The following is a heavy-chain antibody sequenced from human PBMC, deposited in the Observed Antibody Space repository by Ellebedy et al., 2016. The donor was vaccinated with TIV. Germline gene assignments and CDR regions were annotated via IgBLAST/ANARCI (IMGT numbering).Heavy chain of an antibody. D-gene: IGHD2-15*01. CDR1: GFTFSGSA. Sequence: GESLKISCAASGFTFSGSAIHWVRQASGKGLEWVGRIRSKANSYATAYAASVEGRFGIFRDDSENTAYLQMNSLKTEDTAVYYCTRLVDCSGGSCYLHFEDWGQGTLVTVSS. V-gene: IGHV3-73*01. J-gene: IGHJ4*02. CDR2: IRSKANSYAT. CDR3: TRLVDCSGGSCYLHFED.